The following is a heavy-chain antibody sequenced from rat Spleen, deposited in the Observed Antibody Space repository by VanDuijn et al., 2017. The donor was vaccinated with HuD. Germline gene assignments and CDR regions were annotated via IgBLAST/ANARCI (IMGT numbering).Heavy chain of an antibody. CDR3: TRDRLDNNYGYFDY. CDR1: GFTFNNYW. Sequence: EVQLVESGGGLVQPGRSLKLSCVASGFTFNNYWMTWIRQAPGKGLEWVASITNTDGSTYYPDSVKGRFTISTDNAKSTLYLQMNSLRSEDTATYYCTRDRLDNNYGYFDYGGQGVMVTVSS. V-gene: IGHV5-31*01. D-gene: IGHD1-10*01. J-gene: IGHJ2*01. CDR2: ITNTDGST.